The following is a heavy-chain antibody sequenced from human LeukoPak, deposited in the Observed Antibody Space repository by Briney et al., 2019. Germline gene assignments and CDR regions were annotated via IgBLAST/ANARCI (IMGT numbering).Heavy chain of an antibody. D-gene: IGHD6-13*01. Sequence: GGSLRLSCAASGFTFSSYAMSWVRQAPGKGLEWVSAISGSGGSTYYADSVKGRFTISRDNSKNTLYLQMNSLRAEDTAVYYCAKRIAAATYYYMDVWGKGTTVTVSS. CDR1: GFTFSSYA. V-gene: IGHV3-23*01. CDR2: ISGSGGST. J-gene: IGHJ6*03. CDR3: AKRIAAATYYYMDV.